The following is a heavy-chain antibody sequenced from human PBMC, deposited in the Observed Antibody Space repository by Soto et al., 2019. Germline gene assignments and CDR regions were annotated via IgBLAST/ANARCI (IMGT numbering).Heavy chain of an antibody. CDR3: ARRHHCSGGFCYYGLDN. CDR1: GYAFTNSD. D-gene: IGHD2-15*01. Sequence: GASVKVSCKASGYAFTNSDINWGRQAPGQGLEWMGWMNPDSGHAAYAQNFQGRVTLTTSTSTSTVYMEMRSLGSEDTAVYYCARRHHCSGGFCYYGLDNWGQGTLVTVSS. CDR2: MNPDSGHA. V-gene: IGHV1-8*01. J-gene: IGHJ4*02.